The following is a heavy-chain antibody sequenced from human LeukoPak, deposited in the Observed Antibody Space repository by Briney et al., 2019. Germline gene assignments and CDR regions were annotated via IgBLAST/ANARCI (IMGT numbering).Heavy chain of an antibody. Sequence: SETLSLTCTISGSSVSDYYWSWIRQSPGKGLEWIGYIYYTGSTTYNPSLKSRVTISADTSKNQFSLKLSSVTAADTAVYYCASRKLGNDYWGQGTLVTVSS. CDR1: GSSVSDYY. D-gene: IGHD7-27*01. CDR3: ASRKLGNDY. CDR2: IYYTGST. V-gene: IGHV4-59*02. J-gene: IGHJ4*02.